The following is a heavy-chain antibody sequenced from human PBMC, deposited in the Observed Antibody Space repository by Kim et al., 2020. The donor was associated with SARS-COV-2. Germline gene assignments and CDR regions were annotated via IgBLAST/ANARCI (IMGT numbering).Heavy chain of an antibody. CDR3: ARETNWYYDIYPGFDP. Sequence: SVKGRFTISRDNAKNSLYLQMNSLRAEDTAVYYCARETNWYYDIYPGFDPWGQGTLVTVSS. J-gene: IGHJ5*02. D-gene: IGHD3-9*01. V-gene: IGHV3-11*06.